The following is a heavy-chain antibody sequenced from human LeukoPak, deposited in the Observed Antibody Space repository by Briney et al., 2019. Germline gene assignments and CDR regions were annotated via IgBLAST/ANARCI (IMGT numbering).Heavy chain of an antibody. CDR2: VYYNGDT. Sequence: SETLSLTCTVSGGSISSSSHYWGWIRQPPGKGLEWIGSVYYNGDTYYNPSLKSRAITSVDTSRNQFSLRLSSVTAADMAIYYCARHKAYSDYVSDWGQGTLVTVSS. CDR3: ARHKAYSDYVSD. D-gene: IGHD4-11*01. J-gene: IGHJ4*02. V-gene: IGHV4-39*01. CDR1: GGSISSSSHY.